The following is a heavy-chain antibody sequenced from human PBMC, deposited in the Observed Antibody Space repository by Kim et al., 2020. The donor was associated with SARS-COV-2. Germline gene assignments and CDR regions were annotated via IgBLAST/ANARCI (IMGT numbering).Heavy chain of an antibody. CDR1: GFSFATSW. D-gene: IGHD4-17*01. CDR2: IRKEGRDK. V-gene: IGHV3-7*05. J-gene: IGHJ4*02. Sequence: GGSLRLSCAASGFSFATSWMTWVRQAPGKGLEWVARIRKEGRDKYYVDSVKGRFIISRDNARNSVFLQMNSLRAEDTAIYYCARIDYGDSYWGQGTLVT. CDR3: ARIDYGDSY.